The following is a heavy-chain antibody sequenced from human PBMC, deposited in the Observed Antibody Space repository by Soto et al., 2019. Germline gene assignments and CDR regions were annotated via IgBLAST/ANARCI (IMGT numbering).Heavy chain of an antibody. CDR3: TTLNYDYIWGSYRHYTD. CDR1: GFTFSNAW. V-gene: IGHV3-15*01. CDR2: IKSKTDGGTT. D-gene: IGHD3-16*02. Sequence: GGSLRLSCAASGFTFSNAWMSWVRQAPGKGLEWVGRIKSKTDGGTTDYAAPVEGRFTISRDDSKNTLYLQMNSLKTEDTAVYYCTTLNYDYIWGSYRHYTDWGQGTLVTVSS. J-gene: IGHJ4*02.